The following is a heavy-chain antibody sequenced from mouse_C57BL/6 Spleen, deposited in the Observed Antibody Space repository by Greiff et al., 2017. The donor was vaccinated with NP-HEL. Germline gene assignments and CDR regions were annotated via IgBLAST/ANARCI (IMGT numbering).Heavy chain of an antibody. CDR1: GFTFSDYY. CDR3: AREILYYGNFYWYFDV. D-gene: IGHD2-1*01. J-gene: IGHJ1*03. CDR2: INYDGSST. V-gene: IGHV5-16*01. Sequence: EVQVVESEGGLVQPGSSMKLSCTASGFTFSDYYMAWVRQVPEKGLEWVANINYDGSSTYYLDSLKSRFIISRDNAKNILYLQMSSLKSEDTATYYCAREILYYGNFYWYFDVWGTGTTVTVSS.